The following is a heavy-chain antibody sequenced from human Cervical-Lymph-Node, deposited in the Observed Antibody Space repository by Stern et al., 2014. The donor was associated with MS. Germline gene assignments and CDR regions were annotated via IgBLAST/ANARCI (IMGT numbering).Heavy chain of an antibody. V-gene: IGHV4-4*02. J-gene: IGHJ5*02. Sequence: QVQLQESGPGVLKPSGTLSLTCAVSGGSISETNWWGWVRQTPGMGLEWIGEIYHSGTTNFSPSLKSRVTMSVDKSKNQFSLELKSVTAADTAVYYCARINGGYNWFDLWGQGTLVTVSS. CDR1: GGSISETNW. D-gene: IGHD2-8*01. CDR2: IYHSGTT. CDR3: ARINGGYNWFDL.